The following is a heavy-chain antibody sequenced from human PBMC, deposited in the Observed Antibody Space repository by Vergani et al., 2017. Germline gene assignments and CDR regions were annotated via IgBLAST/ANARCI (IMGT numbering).Heavy chain of an antibody. CDR2: ISWNSGSI. J-gene: IGHJ4*02. CDR1: GFTFDDYA. D-gene: IGHD6-13*01. CDR3: AKDGAAAGPFDY. Sequence: EVQLLESGGGLVQPGRSLRLSCAASGFTFDDYAMHWVRQAPGQGLEWVSGISWNSGSIGYADSVKGRFTISRDNAKNSLYLQMNSLRAEDTALYYCAKDGAAAGPFDYWGQGTLVTVSS. V-gene: IGHV3-9*01.